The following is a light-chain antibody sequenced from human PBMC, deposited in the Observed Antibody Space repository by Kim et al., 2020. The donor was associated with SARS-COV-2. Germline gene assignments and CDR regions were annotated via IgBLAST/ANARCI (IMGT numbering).Light chain of an antibody. Sequence: GKTVTIFCTRRSGSIASNYVQWDQQRPGSSPTTVIYEDNQRPSGVPDRFSGSIDSASNSASLTISGLKTEDEADYYCQSYDSSSWVFGGGTQLTVL. J-gene: IGLJ3*02. CDR2: EDN. CDR1: SGSIASNY. CDR3: QSYDSSSWV. V-gene: IGLV6-57*01.